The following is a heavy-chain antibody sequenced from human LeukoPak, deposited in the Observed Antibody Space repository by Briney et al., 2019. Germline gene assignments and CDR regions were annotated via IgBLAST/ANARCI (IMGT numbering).Heavy chain of an antibody. Sequence: ASVKVSCKASGSTFTGYYMHLVRQAPGQGLEWMGRINPNSGGTNYAQKFQGRVTMTRDTSISTDYRELGRLQSDDTAVYYCARGALYSSSRGWFDPWGEGALVTVS. CDR3: ARGALYSSSRGWFDP. CDR2: INPNSGGT. V-gene: IGHV1-2*06. J-gene: IGHJ5*02. CDR1: GSTFTGYY. D-gene: IGHD6-6*01.